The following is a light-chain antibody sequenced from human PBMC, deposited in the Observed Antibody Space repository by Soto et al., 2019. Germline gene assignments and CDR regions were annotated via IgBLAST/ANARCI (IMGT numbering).Light chain of an antibody. CDR2: EVS. CDR3: SSQKTSTNTLV. V-gene: IGLV2-14*01. Sequence: QSALTQPASVSGSPGQSITISCPGAGSDDVPYNSVSWVQQHPGKAPKLMIYEVSNRPSGVSNRFSGSKSGSTASLTSSVLQAEDEADYYCSSQKTSTNTLVFGGGTKLTV. CDR1: GSDDVPYNS. J-gene: IGLJ2*01.